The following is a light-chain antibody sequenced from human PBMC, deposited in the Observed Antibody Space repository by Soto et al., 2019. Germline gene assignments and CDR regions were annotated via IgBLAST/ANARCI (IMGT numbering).Light chain of an antibody. CDR2: GAS. J-gene: IGKJ4*01. CDR1: QNINSY. V-gene: IGKV1-39*01. CDR3: QQSHDVPLN. Sequence: DMRTTQSPSSLSASVGDRVTLTCRARQNINSYLNWYQHKPGRAPKVLVYGASSLPSGVPSRFSGSGSGTEVTFTISSLQPEDCATYYCQQSHDVPLNLGGGTQVYSK.